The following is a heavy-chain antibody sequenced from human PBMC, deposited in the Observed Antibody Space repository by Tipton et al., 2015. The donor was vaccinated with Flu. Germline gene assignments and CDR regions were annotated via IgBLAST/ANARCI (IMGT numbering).Heavy chain of an antibody. CDR1: GYSISSGYY. CDR2: IYHSGRT. Sequence: TLSLTCAVSGYSISSGYYWGWIRQPPGKGLEWIGSIYHSGRTYYNPSLKSRVTISVDTSRNQFSLKLSSVTAADTAVYYCARQLSVGATSGFDYWGQGTLVTVSS. J-gene: IGHJ4*02. V-gene: IGHV4-38-2*01. CDR3: ARQLSVGATSGFDY. D-gene: IGHD1-26*01.